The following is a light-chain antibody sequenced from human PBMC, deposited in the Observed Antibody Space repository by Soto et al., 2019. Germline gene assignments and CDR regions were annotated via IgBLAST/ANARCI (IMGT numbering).Light chain of an antibody. V-gene: IGKV1-5*01. CDR1: ESVKSW. Sequence: DIQMTQSPSTLSASVGDRVTITCRASESVKSWLAWYQQKPGKAPKLLIYDASSLESGVPSRCSGSGSGTDFTLTISSLQPEDFATYYCQHYNSYSEAFGQGTKVDIK. CDR3: QHYNSYSEA. CDR2: DAS. J-gene: IGKJ1*01.